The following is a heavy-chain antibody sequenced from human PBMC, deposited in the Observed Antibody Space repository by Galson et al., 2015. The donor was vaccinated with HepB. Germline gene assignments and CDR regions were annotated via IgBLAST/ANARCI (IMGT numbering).Heavy chain of an antibody. J-gene: IGHJ3*01. CDR2: HYISGAT. CDR3: VTGDRDFDW. V-gene: IGHV4-4*07. D-gene: IGHD7-27*01. Sequence: SETLSLTCTVFGGSISDFYWSWIRQPAGEGLEWLGRHYISGATDYNPSVKSRVTMSVDTSKNQFSLELTSVTAADTAMYYCVTGDRDFDWWGQGTMVIVSS. CDR1: GGSISDFY.